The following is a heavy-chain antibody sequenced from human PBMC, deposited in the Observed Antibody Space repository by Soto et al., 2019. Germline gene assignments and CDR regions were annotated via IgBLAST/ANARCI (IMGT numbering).Heavy chain of an antibody. J-gene: IGHJ5*02. CDR3: VKGAGYNWNYVGPRGWFDP. V-gene: IGHV3-64D*08. Sequence: GGSLRLSCSASGFTFSSYAMHWVRQAPGKGLEYVSAISSNGGSTYYADSVKGRFTISRDNSKNTLYLQMSSLRAEDTAVYYCVKGAGYNWNYVGPRGWFDPWGQGTLVTVSS. D-gene: IGHD1-7*01. CDR1: GFTFSSYA. CDR2: ISSNGGST.